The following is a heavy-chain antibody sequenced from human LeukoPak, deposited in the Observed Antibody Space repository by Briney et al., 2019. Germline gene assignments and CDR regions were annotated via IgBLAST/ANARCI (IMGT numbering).Heavy chain of an antibody. CDR2: IYHSGST. CDR1: GGSISSGGYY. CDR3: AREDGVAVAGARNFDY. Sequence: PSETLSLTCTVSGGSISSGGYYWSWIRQPPGKGLEWIGYIYHSGSTYYNPSLKSRVTISVDRSKNQFSLKLSSVTAADTAVYYCAREDGVAVAGARNFDYWGQGTLVTVSS. J-gene: IGHJ4*02. D-gene: IGHD6-19*01. V-gene: IGHV4-30-2*01.